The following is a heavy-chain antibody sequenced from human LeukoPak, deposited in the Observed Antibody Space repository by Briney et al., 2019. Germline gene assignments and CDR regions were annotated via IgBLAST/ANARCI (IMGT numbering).Heavy chain of an antibody. D-gene: IGHD3-10*01. CDR1: GGSVSSGSYY. J-gene: IGHJ3*02. V-gene: IGHV4-61*01. CDR3: ASFGSVPNKSAFDI. CDR2: IYYSGST. Sequence: SETLSLTCTVSGGSVSSGSYYWSWIRQPPGKGLEWIGYIYYSGSTNYNPSLKSRVTISVDTSKNQFSLKLSSVTAADTAVYYCASFGSVPNKSAFDIWGQGTMVTVSS.